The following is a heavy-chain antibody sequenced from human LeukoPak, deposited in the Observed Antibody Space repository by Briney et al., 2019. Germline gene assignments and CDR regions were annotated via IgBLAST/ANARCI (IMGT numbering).Heavy chain of an antibody. CDR2: IYYSGST. Sequence: SEALSLTCTVSGGSISSSSYYWGWIRQPPGKGLEWIGSIYYSGSTYYNPSLKSRVTISVDTSKNQFSLKLSSVTAADTAVYYCARHSSNWQNRYYFDYWGQGTLVTVSS. D-gene: IGHD6-13*01. J-gene: IGHJ4*02. CDR3: ARHSSNWQNRYYFDY. V-gene: IGHV4-39*01. CDR1: GGSISSSSYY.